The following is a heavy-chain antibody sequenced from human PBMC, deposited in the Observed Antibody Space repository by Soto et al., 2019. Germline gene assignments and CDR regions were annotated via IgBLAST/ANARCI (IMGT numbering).Heavy chain of an antibody. D-gene: IGHD6-13*01. CDR2: IIPTFEIP. Sequence: QVQLVQSGAEVKKPGSSVKVSCMASGGTFSRYALSWIRQAPGQGLEWMGGIIPTFEIPNYAQRFQGRLTIIADESTSTAYMELSSLRSDDLAVYYCARGSGWYQYAFDLWGQGTMVTVPS. CDR1: GGTFSRYA. J-gene: IGHJ3*01. CDR3: ARGSGWYQYAFDL. V-gene: IGHV1-69*12.